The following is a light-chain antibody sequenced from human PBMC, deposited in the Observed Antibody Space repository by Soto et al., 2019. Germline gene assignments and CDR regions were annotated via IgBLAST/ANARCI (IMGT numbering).Light chain of an antibody. CDR1: ISDVGSYNY. CDR2: DVS. J-gene: IGLJ1*01. CDR3: GSYTTSSNYV. Sequence: QSVLTHPASVSRSPGQSITISCTGTISDVGSYNYVSWYQQYPGKAPKLMIYDVSTRPSGVSDRFSGSKSGNTASLTISGLRAEDEADYYCGSYTTSSNYVFGTGTKVTVL. V-gene: IGLV2-14*03.